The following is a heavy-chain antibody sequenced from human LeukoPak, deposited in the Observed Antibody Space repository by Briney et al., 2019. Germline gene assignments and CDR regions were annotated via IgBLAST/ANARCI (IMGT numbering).Heavy chain of an antibody. Sequence: TSETLSLTCTVSGGSISNSNYYWGWIRQPPGKGLEWIGTIYYSGTNYKNPSLTSRVTMSVYMSKNQFSLNVTSVTAADTAIYYCARAKRALPGTGNAFNLWGQGTMVTVSS. CDR1: GGSISNSNYY. CDR2: IYYSGTN. J-gene: IGHJ3*01. CDR3: ARAKRALPGTGNAFNL. V-gene: IGHV4-39*07. D-gene: IGHD1-14*01.